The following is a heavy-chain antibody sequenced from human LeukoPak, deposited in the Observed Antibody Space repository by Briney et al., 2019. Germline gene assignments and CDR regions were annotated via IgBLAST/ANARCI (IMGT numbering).Heavy chain of an antibody. J-gene: IGHJ4*02. CDR1: GFTFSTYP. Sequence: PGGSLRLPCSASGFTFSTYPMHWVRQTPGKGLEYVSSININGGATYYADSVKGRFTISRDNSKNTLYLQMSGLRTDDTAVYYCVKLGGYSSSWFLSYFDYWGQGALVTVSS. V-gene: IGHV3-64D*09. CDR2: ININGGAT. D-gene: IGHD6-13*01. CDR3: VKLGGYSSSWFLSYFDY.